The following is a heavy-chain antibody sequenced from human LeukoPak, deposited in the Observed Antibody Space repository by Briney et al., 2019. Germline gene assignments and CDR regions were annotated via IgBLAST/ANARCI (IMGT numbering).Heavy chain of an antibody. V-gene: IGHV4-61*03. CDR2: IYYSGST. Sequence: SETLSLTCTVSGGSISSGGYYWSWIRQHPGKGLEWIGYIYYSGSTNYNPSLKSRATISVDTSKNHFSLKLSSVTAADTAVYYCARGRSWEQTFDYWGQGTLVTVSS. CDR1: GGSISSGGYY. CDR3: ARGRSWEQTFDY. D-gene: IGHD1-26*01. J-gene: IGHJ4*02.